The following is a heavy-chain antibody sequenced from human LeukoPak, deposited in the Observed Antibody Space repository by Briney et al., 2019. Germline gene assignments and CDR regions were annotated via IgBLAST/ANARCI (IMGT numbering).Heavy chain of an antibody. CDR1: GGSFSGYY. Sequence: SETLSLTCDVYGGSFSGYYWSWIRQPPGRGLEWIGEINHSGSTNYNPSLKSRVTISVDTSKNQFSLKLSSVTAADTAVYYCAGATTRWLAKYYFDYWGQGTLVTVSS. V-gene: IGHV4-34*01. CDR3: AGATTRWLAKYYFDY. D-gene: IGHD6-19*01. CDR2: INHSGST. J-gene: IGHJ4*02.